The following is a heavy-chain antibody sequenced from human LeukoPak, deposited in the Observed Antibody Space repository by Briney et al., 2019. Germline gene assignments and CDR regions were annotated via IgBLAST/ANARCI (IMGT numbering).Heavy chain of an antibody. CDR1: GYTFTSYY. CDR2: INPSGGST. J-gene: IGHJ6*03. D-gene: IGHD4-17*01. CDR3: ARDPDLTTVTNSKLDYYMDV. Sequence: EASVKVSCKASGYTFTSYYMHWVRQAPGQGLEWMGIINPSGGSTSYAQKFQGRVTMTRDMSTSTVYMELSSLRSEDTAVYYCARDPDLTTVTNSKLDYYMDVWGKGTTVTVSS. V-gene: IGHV1-46*01.